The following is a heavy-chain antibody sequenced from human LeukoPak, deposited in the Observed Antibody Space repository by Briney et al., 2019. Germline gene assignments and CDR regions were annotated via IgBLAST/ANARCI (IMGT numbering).Heavy chain of an antibody. CDR2: ISSSGTTI. V-gene: IGHV3-48*03. D-gene: IGHD5-24*01. J-gene: IGHJ4*02. CDR1: GFTFSSYE. Sequence: GGSLRLSCAASGFTFSSYEMNWVRQAPGKGLEWVSYISSSGTTIYYADSMKGRFTISRDNAKNSLYLQMNSLRVEDTAVYYCARDPSQRPVEMTKSDYWGQGTLVTVSS. CDR3: ARDPSQRPVEMTKSDY.